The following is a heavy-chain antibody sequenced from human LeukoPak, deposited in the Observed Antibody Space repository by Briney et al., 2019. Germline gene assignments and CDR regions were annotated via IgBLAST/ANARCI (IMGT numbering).Heavy chain of an antibody. CDR2: INRNSGGT. J-gene: IGHJ5*02. Sequence: ASVTLSFTASGYTFTGNYMHWVRQAPGQGLEGRGWINRNSGGTDSAHKSQGRVTMTRDTSISTTYMELRRLRFDDTAGHDVAPVNARKTVEGVESWLATWGPGALVTVSS. V-gene: IGHV1-2*02. CDR3: APVNARKTVEGVESWLAT. D-gene: IGHD5-24*01. CDR1: GYTFTGNY.